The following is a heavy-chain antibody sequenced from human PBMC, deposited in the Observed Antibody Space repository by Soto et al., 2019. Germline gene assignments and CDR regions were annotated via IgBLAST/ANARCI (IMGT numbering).Heavy chain of an antibody. D-gene: IGHD2-8*01. Sequence: GGSLRLSCAASGFTFSTCWMMWVRQAPGKGLEWVANINQDGSERYYVDSVKGRFTISRDNAKNSLYLQMNSLRAEDTAVYYCVKDLIANNGVWEAFDMWGRGTQVTVSS. CDR3: VKDLIANNGVWEAFDM. J-gene: IGHJ3*02. CDR1: GFTFSTCW. CDR2: INQDGSER. V-gene: IGHV3-7*04.